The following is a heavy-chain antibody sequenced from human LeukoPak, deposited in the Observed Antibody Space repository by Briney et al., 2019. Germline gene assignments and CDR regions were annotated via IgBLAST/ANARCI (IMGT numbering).Heavy chain of an antibody. D-gene: IGHD3-10*02. Sequence: GGSLILSCAASGFTFSSYEMNWVRQAPRKGLEWVSYISSSGSTIYYAVSVKGRFTISRDNAKNSLYLQMNSLRAEDTAVYYCAELGITMIGGVWGKGTTVTISS. V-gene: IGHV3-48*03. CDR1: GFTFSSYE. CDR3: AELGITMIGGV. J-gene: IGHJ6*04. CDR2: ISSSGSTI.